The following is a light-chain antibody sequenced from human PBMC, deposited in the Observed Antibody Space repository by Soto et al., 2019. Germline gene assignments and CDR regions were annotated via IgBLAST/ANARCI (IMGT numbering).Light chain of an antibody. Sequence: EIVMTQSPATLSVSPGERATLSCRASQSVSSNLAWYQQKPGQAPRLLIYGASTRATGIPARFSDSGSGTEFALTISSLQSEDFAVYYCQQYNNWPITFGQGTRLEIK. CDR3: QQYNNWPIT. J-gene: IGKJ5*01. CDR2: GAS. V-gene: IGKV3-15*01. CDR1: QSVSSN.